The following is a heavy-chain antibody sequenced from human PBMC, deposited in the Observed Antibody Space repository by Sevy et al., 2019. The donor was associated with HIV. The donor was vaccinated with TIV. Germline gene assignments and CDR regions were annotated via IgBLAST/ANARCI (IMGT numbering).Heavy chain of an antibody. CDR1: GFTFDDYA. CDR3: AKDISYGGRGRVRGGDAFDI. Sequence: GGFLRLSCAASGFTFDDYAMHWVRQAPGKGLEWVSGISWNSGSIGYADSVKGRFTISRDNAKNSLYLQMNSLRAEDTALYYCAKDISYGGRGRVRGGDAFDIWGQGTMVTVSS. J-gene: IGHJ3*02. D-gene: IGHD3-16*01. V-gene: IGHV3-9*01. CDR2: ISWNSGSI.